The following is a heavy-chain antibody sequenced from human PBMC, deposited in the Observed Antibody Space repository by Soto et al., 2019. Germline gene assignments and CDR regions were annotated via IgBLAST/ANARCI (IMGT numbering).Heavy chain of an antibody. J-gene: IGHJ4*02. D-gene: IGHD7-27*01. CDR1: GGSITSDYSC. CDR3: ARGPSGDKVHY. Sequence: QVQLQESGPGLVKPSQTLSLTCTVSGGSITSDYSCWSWIRQPPGECLEWIGHIFDSGTTYTNPSLRSQVAISLDTSKNHFSLTLSSVTAADTAVYYCARGPSGDKVHYWGQGALVTVSS. CDR2: IFDSGTT. V-gene: IGHV4-30-4*01.